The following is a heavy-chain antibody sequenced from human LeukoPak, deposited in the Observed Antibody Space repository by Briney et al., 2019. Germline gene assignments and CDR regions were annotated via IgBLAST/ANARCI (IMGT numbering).Heavy chain of an antibody. J-gene: IGHJ4*02. CDR3: AKAYYYGSGSYYVAFDC. CDR1: GFTFSSYA. V-gene: IGHV3-23*01. D-gene: IGHD3-10*01. Sequence: GGSLRLSCAASGFTFSSYAMSWVRQAPGEGLEWVSSLSGRGDNTFYADSVKGRFTISRDNSENTLHLQMNSLRAEDTAVYYCAKAYYYGSGSYYVAFDCWGQGTLVTVSS. CDR2: LSGRGDNT.